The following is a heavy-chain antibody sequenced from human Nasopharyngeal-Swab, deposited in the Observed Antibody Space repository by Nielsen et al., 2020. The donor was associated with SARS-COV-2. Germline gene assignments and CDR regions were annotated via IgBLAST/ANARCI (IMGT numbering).Heavy chain of an antibody. CDR2: ISGSGGST. CDR3: AKARIVVVPAAIGY. J-gene: IGHJ4*02. D-gene: IGHD2-2*02. V-gene: IGHV3-23*01. Sequence: GESLKISCAASGFTFSSYEMNWVRQAPGKGLEWVSAISGSGGSTYYADSVKGRFTISRDNSKNTLYLQMNSLRAEDTAVYYCAKARIVVVPAAIGYWGQGTLVTVSS. CDR1: GFTFSSYE.